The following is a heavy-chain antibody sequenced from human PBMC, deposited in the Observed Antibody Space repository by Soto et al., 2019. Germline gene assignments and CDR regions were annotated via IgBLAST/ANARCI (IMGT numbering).Heavy chain of an antibody. CDR2: IYWGDDK. D-gene: IGHD1-1*01. Sequence: QITLKESGPALVKPTQTLTLTCTFSGFSLDTTGEGVGWIRQPPGKTLEWLAFIYWGDDKRYSPSLESRLTITKDSPXXXVXXTMTNMYHVDTATYSSAQPRTYRDNWYIRDDWFDPWGQGILVTVSS. CDR3: AQPRTYRDNWYIRDDWFDP. J-gene: IGHJ5*02. CDR1: GFSLDTTGEG. V-gene: IGHV2-5*02.